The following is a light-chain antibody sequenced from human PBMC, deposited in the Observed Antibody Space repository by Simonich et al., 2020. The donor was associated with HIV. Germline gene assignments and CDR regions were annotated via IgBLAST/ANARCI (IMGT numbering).Light chain of an antibody. CDR2: DAS. CDR3: QQYGSSPT. J-gene: IGKJ3*01. Sequence: EIVLTQSPATLSLSPGERATLSCRASQSVSSYLAWYQQKPGQDPRLLIYDASNRATGIPDRFSGSGSGTDFTLTISRLEPEDFAVYYCQQYGSSPTFGPGTKVDIK. CDR1: QSVSSY. V-gene: IGKV3-20*01.